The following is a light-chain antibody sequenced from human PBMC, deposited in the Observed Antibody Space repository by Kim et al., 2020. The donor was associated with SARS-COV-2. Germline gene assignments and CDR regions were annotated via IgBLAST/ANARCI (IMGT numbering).Light chain of an antibody. V-gene: IGLV3-25*03. CDR3: QSADNSGTYPV. CDR1: SLSNQY. J-gene: IGLJ2*01. CDR2: KDT. Sequence: SYELTQPPSVSVSPGQTAWITCSGESLSNQYLYWYQHKPGQAPVLVIYKDTERPSGIPERFSGSSSGTLTISGVQAEDEADYYCQSADNSGTYPVFGGGT.